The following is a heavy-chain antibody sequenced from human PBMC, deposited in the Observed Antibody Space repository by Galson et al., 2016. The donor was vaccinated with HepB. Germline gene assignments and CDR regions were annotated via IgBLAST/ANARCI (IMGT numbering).Heavy chain of an antibody. V-gene: IGHV3-23*01. J-gene: IGHJ6*02. CDR1: GFIFSSYG. CDR2: VTASSED. CDR3: AKMSCGGICYAAYFYALDV. D-gene: IGHD2-15*01. Sequence: SLRLSCAPSGFIFSSYGMAWVRQAPGKGLDWVAGVTASSEDYYADSVKGRFTISRDNSKKTLYLQMNSRRAEDTAVYYCAKMSCGGICYAAYFYALDVWGQGTPVTVSS.